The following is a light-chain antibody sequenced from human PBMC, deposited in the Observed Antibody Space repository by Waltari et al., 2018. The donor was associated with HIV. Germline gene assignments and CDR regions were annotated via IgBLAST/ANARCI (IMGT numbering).Light chain of an antibody. CDR1: NSNVGTYNY. V-gene: IGLV2-11*01. CDR2: DVT. CDR3: CSYAGSWV. J-gene: IGLJ3*02. Sequence: QSALTQPRSVSGSPGQSVTISCTGTNSNVGTYNYVSWYQQHPGKAPKLMIYDVTKRPSGVPDRFSGSKAGNTASLSISGLQAEDEADYFCCSYAGSWVFGGGTKLTVL.